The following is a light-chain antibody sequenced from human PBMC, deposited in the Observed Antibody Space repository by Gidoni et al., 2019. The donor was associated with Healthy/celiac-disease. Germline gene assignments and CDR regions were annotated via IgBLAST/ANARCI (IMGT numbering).Light chain of an antibody. CDR1: LSVSSY. CDR2: DAS. Sequence: EIVLTHSPATLSLSPGARATLSCRASLSVSSYLAWYQQTLGQAPRLLNYDASNSTTGIPARCSGGGSGTDFTLTISSLEPEYIAVYCCQQHSNWYTFGQGTKLEIK. V-gene: IGKV3-11*01. CDR3: QQHSNWYT. J-gene: IGKJ2*01.